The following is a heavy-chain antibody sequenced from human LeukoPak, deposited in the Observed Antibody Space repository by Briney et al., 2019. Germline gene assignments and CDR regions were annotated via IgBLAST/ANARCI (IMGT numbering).Heavy chain of an antibody. CDR2: INPNSGGT. V-gene: IGHV1-2*02. CDR3: ARGGHGHTQNDY. Sequence: ASVKVSCKASGYTFTAYRLYWVRQAPGQGLEWMGWINPNSGGTNFAQKFQGRITMTRDTSITTAYIELSSLRSDDTAVYYCARGGHGHTQNDYWGQGTLVTVSS. J-gene: IGHJ4*02. CDR1: GYTFTAYR. D-gene: IGHD5-24*01.